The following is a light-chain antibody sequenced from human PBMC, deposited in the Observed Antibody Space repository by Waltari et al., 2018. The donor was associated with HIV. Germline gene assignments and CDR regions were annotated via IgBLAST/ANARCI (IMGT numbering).Light chain of an antibody. Sequence: IVLTHSPATLSLSPGELATLSCRASQSVSIYVAWYQQKPGQAPRLLIYDASNRATGIPARFSGSGSGTDFTLTISSLEPEDFAVYYCQQRSNWPPTFGQGTKVEIK. CDR2: DAS. V-gene: IGKV3-11*01. CDR3: QQRSNWPPT. CDR1: QSVSIY. J-gene: IGKJ1*01.